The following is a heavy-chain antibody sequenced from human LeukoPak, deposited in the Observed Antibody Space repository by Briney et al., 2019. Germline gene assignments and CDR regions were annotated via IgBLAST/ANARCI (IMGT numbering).Heavy chain of an antibody. V-gene: IGHV3-48*02. Sequence: GGSLRLSCAASGFTFSSYSMNWVRQSPGKGLEWISYITSRSSPIHYADSVKGRFTISRDNAKNSLYLQMNSLRDEDTAVYYCVRDPHALDYWGRGILVTVSS. CDR2: ITSRSSPI. J-gene: IGHJ4*02. CDR3: VRDPHALDY. CDR1: GFTFSSYS.